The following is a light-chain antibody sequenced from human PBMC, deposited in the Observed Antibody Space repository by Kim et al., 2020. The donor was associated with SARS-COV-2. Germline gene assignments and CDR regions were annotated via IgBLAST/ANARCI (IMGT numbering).Light chain of an antibody. CDR2: AAS. V-gene: IGKV1D-16*01. Sequence: ASVRDRVTITCRTTQGIGSWLAWYQQKPERAPNSLIYAASSLQSGVPSRFSGSGSGTDFTLTISSLQPEDFATYYCQQYNSYPDTFGAGTKVDIK. CDR3: QQYNSYPDT. CDR1: QGIGSW. J-gene: IGKJ4*01.